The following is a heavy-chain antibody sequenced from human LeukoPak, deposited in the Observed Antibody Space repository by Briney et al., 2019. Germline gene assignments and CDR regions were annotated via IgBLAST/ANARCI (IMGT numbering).Heavy chain of an antibody. D-gene: IGHD3-22*01. V-gene: IGHV3-30*01. Sequence: GGSLRLSCAASGFTFSSYGLHWVRQAPGKGLEWVALISYDGSTNYYADSVKGRFIISRDNSKNTLYLQMNSLRAEDTAVYYCARDLSRGHYEGYFDYWGQGTLVTVSS. CDR1: GFTFSSYG. CDR3: ARDLSRGHYEGYFDY. CDR2: ISYDGSTN. J-gene: IGHJ4*02.